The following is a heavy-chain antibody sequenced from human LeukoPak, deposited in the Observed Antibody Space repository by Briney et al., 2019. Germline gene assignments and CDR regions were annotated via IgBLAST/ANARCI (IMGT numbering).Heavy chain of an antibody. CDR3: ARQLGYCSSTACFEVYFDY. CDR2: IYYTGST. CDR1: GGSTSSGGYY. D-gene: IGHD2-2*01. V-gene: IGHV4-31*03. J-gene: IGHJ4*02. Sequence: SETLSLTCTVSGGSTSSGGYYWSWIRQYPGKGLEWIGYIYYTGSTYYNPSLRSRVTTSVDASKNQFSLKLNSVTAADTAIYYCARQLGYCSSTACFEVYFDYWGQGTLVTVSS.